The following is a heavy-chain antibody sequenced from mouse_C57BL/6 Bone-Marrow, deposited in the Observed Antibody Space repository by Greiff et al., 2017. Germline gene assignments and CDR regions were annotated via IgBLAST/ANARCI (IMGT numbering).Heavy chain of an antibody. V-gene: IGHV5-4*01. CDR2: ISDGGSYT. D-gene: IGHD1-1*01. CDR3: ARDGPTGVDY. Sequence: EVQVVESGGGLVKPGGSLKLSCAASGFTFSSYAMSWVRQTPEKRLEWVATISDGGSYTYYPDNVKGRFTISRDNAKSNLYLQMSHLKSEDTAMYDCARDGPTGVDYWGQGTTLTVAS. J-gene: IGHJ2*01. CDR1: GFTFSSYA.